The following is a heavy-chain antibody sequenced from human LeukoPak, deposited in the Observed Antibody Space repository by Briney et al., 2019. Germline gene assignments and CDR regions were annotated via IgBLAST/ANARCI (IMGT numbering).Heavy chain of an antibody. D-gene: IGHD3-10*01. CDR1: GGSIRSYY. CDR2: IYYSGST. CDR3: ARDRYYYGSGSYSTDWYFDL. Sequence: KPSETLSLTCTVSGGSIRSYYWSWIRQPPGKGLEWIGYIYYSGSTNYSPPLKSRVTISVDTSKNQFSLKLSSVTAADTAVYYCARDRYYYGSGSYSTDWYFDLWGRGTLVTVSS. V-gene: IGHV4-59*01. J-gene: IGHJ2*01.